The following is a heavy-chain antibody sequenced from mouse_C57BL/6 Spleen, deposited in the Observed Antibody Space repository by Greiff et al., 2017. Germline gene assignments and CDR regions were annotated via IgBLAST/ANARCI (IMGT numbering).Heavy chain of an antibody. CDR1: GFNIQDYY. V-gene: IGHV14-1*01. Sequence: VQLQQSGAELVRPGASVKLSCTASGFNIQDYYMHWVKQRPEQGLEWIGRIDPEDGETEYAPKFQGKATMTADTSSNTAYLQLSSLTSEDTAVYYGTTYDGSSYGFAYWGQGTLGTVSA. CDR3: TTYDGSSYGFAY. CDR2: IDPEDGET. D-gene: IGHD1-1*01. J-gene: IGHJ3*01.